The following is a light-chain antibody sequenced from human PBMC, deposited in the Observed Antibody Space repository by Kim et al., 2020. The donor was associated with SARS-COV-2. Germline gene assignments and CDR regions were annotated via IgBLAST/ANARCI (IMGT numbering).Light chain of an antibody. V-gene: IGKV1-39*01. Sequence: ASVGDRVPITCRASQSISIYLNWYQQKPGKAHELLIYTASSLQSGVPSRFSGRGSGTDFTLTINSLEPEDFATYYCQQSYSAPYTFGQGTKLEI. J-gene: IGKJ2*01. CDR3: QQSYSAPYT. CDR1: QSISIY. CDR2: TAS.